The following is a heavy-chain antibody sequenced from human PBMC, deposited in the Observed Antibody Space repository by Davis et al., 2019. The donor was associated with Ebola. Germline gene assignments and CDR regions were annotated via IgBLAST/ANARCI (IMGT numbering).Heavy chain of an antibody. D-gene: IGHD6-6*01. Sequence: PSETLSLTCTVSGGSVSSGSYYWSWIRQPPGKGLEWIGYIYYSGSTNYNPSLKSRVTISVDTSKNQFSLKLSSVTAADTAVYYCARAQIEYSSSSAFYYYYYMDVWGKGTTVTVSS. CDR3: ARAQIEYSSSSAFYYYYYMDV. CDR2: IYYSGST. J-gene: IGHJ6*03. V-gene: IGHV4-61*01. CDR1: GGSVSSGSYY.